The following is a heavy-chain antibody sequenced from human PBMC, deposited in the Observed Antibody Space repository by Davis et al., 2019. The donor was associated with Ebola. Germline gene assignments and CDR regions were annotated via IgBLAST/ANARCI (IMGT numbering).Heavy chain of an antibody. Sequence: GGSLRLSCAASGFTVSSNYMSWVRQAPGEGLEWVSVIYSGGSTYYADSVKGRFTISRDNSKNTLYLQMNSLRAEDTAVYYCATFTPLYGMDVWGQGTTVTVSS. CDR1: GFTVSSNY. J-gene: IGHJ6*02. CDR3: ATFTPLYGMDV. V-gene: IGHV3-66*01. CDR2: IYSGGST.